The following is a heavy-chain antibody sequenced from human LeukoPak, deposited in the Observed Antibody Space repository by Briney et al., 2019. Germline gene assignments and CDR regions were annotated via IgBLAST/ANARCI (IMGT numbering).Heavy chain of an antibody. D-gene: IGHD1-26*01. CDR3: ARVGVGATYFDY. CDR2: INWNGGST. Sequence: GSLRLSCAASGFTFGGYGLSWVRQAPGKGLEWVCGINWNGGSTGYADSVKGRFTIFRDNAKNSQYLQMNSLRAEDTALYYCARVGVGATYFDYWGQGTLVTVSS. V-gene: IGHV3-20*04. CDR1: GFTFGGYG. J-gene: IGHJ4*02.